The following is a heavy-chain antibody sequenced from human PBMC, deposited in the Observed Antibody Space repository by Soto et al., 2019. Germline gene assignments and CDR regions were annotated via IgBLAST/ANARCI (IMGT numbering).Heavy chain of an antibody. CDR3: ASSDYGDYGAFDI. J-gene: IGHJ3*02. CDR2: IYYSGST. Sequence: SETMSLTCTVSGCSISSSSYYWGWIRQPPGKGLEWSGSIYYSGSTYYNPSLKSRVTISVDTSKNQFSLKLSSVTAADTAVYYCASSDYGDYGAFDIWGQGTMVTVSS. CDR1: GCSISSSSYY. D-gene: IGHD4-17*01. V-gene: IGHV4-39*01.